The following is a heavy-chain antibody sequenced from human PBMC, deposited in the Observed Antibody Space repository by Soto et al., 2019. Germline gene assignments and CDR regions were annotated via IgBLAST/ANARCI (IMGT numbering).Heavy chain of an antibody. Sequence: SETLSLTCTVSGGSISSSSYYWGWIRQPPGKRLEWIGSIYYSGSTYYNPSLKNQDTISVDTSKNQFSLKLSSVTAADSAVYYCASTIFGVVNNGMDVWGQGTTVTVSS. V-gene: IGHV4-39*01. D-gene: IGHD3-3*01. J-gene: IGHJ6*02. CDR1: GGSISSSSYY. CDR2: IYYSGST. CDR3: ASTIFGVVNNGMDV.